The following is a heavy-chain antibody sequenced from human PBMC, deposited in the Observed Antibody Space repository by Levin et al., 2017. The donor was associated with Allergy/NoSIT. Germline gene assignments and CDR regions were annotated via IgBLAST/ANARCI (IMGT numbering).Heavy chain of an antibody. V-gene: IGHV3-21*01. Sequence: GGSLRLSCAASGFTFSSYSMSWVRQAPGKGLEWVSSISSSSSYIYYADSVKGRFIISRDNAKNSLYLQMNSLRAEDTAVYYCARGYYYDTSGQRANDAFDIWGQGTMVTVSS. D-gene: IGHD3-22*01. CDR2: ISSSSSYI. CDR1: GFTFSSYS. J-gene: IGHJ3*02. CDR3: ARGYYYDTSGQRANDAFDI.